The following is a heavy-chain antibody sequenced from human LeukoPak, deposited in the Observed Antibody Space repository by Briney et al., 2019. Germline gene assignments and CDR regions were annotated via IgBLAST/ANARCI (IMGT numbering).Heavy chain of an antibody. V-gene: IGHV1-18*01. D-gene: IGHD6-19*01. Sequence: ASVKVSCKASGYTFTSYGISWVRQAPGHVLKWIGWISAYNGNTNYAQKLQGRVTMTTDTSTSTAYMELRSLRSDDTAVYYCARDLKRGYSSGRYSWGTGSSNDYWGQGTLVTVSS. CDR1: GYTFTSYG. CDR3: ARDLKRGYSSGRYSWGTGSSNDY. J-gene: IGHJ4*02. CDR2: ISAYNGNT.